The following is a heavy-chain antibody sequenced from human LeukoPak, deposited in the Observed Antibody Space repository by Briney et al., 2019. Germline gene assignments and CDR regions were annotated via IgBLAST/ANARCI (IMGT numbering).Heavy chain of an antibody. J-gene: IGHJ3*02. D-gene: IGHD2-2*01. CDR3: AKGATSCSSTSCPDAFDI. V-gene: IGHV3-30-3*01. Sequence: GGSLRLSCAASGFTFSSYAMHWVRQAPGKGLEWVAVISYDGSNKYYADSVKGRFTISRDNSKNTLYLQMNSLRAEDTAVYYCAKGATSCSSTSCPDAFDIWGQGTMVTVSS. CDR1: GFTFSSYA. CDR2: ISYDGSNK.